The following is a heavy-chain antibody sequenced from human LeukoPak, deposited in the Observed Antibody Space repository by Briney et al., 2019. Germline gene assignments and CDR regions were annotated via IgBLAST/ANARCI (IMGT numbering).Heavy chain of an antibody. J-gene: IGHJ6*02. V-gene: IGHV1-3*01. CDR3: ARDGRFVAADFYYGMDV. CDR2: INAGNGNT. CDR1: GYIFTSNA. Sequence: ASVKVSCKASGYIFTSNAMHWVRQAPGQRLEWMGWINAGNGNTKYSQKFQGRVTLTRDTSASTAYMELSSLRSEDTAVYYCARDGRFVAADFYYGMDVWGQGTTVTVSS. D-gene: IGHD6-13*01.